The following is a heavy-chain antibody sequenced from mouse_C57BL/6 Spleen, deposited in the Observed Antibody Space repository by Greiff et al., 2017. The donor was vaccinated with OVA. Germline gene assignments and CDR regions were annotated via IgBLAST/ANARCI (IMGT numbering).Heavy chain of an antibody. V-gene: IGHV1-82*01. CDR2: IYPGDGDT. CDR1: GYAFSSSW. Sequence: VKLLESGPELVKPGASVKISCKASGYAFSSSWMNWVKQRPGKGLEWIGRIYPGDGDTNYNGKFKGKATLTADKSSSTAYMQLSSLTSEDSAVYFCATMVTTYFDYWGQGTTLTVSS. J-gene: IGHJ2*01. CDR3: ATMVTTYFDY. D-gene: IGHD2-2*01.